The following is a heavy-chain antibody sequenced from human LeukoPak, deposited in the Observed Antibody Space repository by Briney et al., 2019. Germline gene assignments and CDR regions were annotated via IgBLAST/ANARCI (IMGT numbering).Heavy chain of an antibody. CDR1: GGSINSGGYY. D-gene: IGHD6-6*01. V-gene: IGHV4-61*08. Sequence: SETLSLTCTVSGGSINSGGYYWCWIRQHPGKGLEWIGYIYTIGSTNYNPSLKSRVTISVDTSKNQFSLKLSSVTAADTAVYYCARHAIAARWVNWFDPWGQGTLVTVSS. CDR2: IYTIGST. CDR3: ARHAIAARWVNWFDP. J-gene: IGHJ5*02.